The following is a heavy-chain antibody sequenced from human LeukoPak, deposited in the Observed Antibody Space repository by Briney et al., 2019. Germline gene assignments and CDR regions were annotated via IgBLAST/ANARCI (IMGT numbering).Heavy chain of an antibody. Sequence: GGSLRLSCAASGFTFSNYGMHWVRQAPGKGLEGVAFIRFDGSNKYYADSVKGRFTISRDNSKNTLYLRMNSLRTEDTAVYYCAKGFSGSYTNYFDYWGQGTLVTVSS. D-gene: IGHD1-26*01. J-gene: IGHJ4*02. CDR3: AKGFSGSYTNYFDY. V-gene: IGHV3-30*02. CDR2: IRFDGSNK. CDR1: GFTFSNYG.